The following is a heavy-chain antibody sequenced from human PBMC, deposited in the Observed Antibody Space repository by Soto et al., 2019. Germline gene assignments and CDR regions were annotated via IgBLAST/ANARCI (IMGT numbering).Heavy chain of an antibody. V-gene: IGHV4-34*01. Sequence: ASETLSLTCAVYGGSFSGYYWSWIRQPPGKGLEWIGEINHSGSTNYNPSLKSRVTISVDTSKNQFSLKLSSVTAADTAVYYCARSVPDIVVVPAAIDTDYWGQGTLVTVSS. CDR3: ARSVPDIVVVPAAIDTDY. J-gene: IGHJ4*02. CDR2: INHSGST. D-gene: IGHD2-2*01. CDR1: GGSFSGYY.